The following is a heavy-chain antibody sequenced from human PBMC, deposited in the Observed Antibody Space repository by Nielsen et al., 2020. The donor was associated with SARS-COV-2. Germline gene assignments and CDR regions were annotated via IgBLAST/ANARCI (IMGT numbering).Heavy chain of an antibody. Sequence: ASVKVSCKVSGYTLTELSMHWVRQAPGKGLEWMGGFDPEDGETIYAQKFQGRVTMTEDTSTDTAYIELSSLRSEDTAVYYCATDPRNVGARDYYYGMDVWGQGTTVTVSS. V-gene: IGHV1-24*01. J-gene: IGHJ6*02. CDR1: GYTLTELS. D-gene: IGHD1-26*01. CDR3: ATDPRNVGARDYYYGMDV. CDR2: FDPEDGET.